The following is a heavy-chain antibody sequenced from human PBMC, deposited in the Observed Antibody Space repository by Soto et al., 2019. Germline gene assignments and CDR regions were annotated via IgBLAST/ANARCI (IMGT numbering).Heavy chain of an antibody. J-gene: IGHJ2*01. Sequence: QVQLVQSGAEVKKPGSSVKVSCKASGGTFSSYAISWVRQAPGQGLEWMGGIIPIFGTANYAQKFQGRVTMTRDTSISTAYMELSRLRSDDTAVYYCAGPYSSSSGRWYFDLWGRGTLVTVSS. CDR1: GGTFSSYA. CDR2: IIPIFGTA. D-gene: IGHD6-6*01. V-gene: IGHV1-69*06. CDR3: AGPYSSSSGRWYFDL.